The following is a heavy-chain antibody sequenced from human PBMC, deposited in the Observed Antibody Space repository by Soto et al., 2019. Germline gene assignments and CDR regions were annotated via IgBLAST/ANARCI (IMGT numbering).Heavy chain of an antibody. CDR2: IYASGHT. Sequence: PSETLSLTCSVSGGSISAFYWNWIRQPAGKEPEWIGRIYASGHTNYNPSLESRVTMSIDTSKHQFSLKLNSVSAADTAVYYCARSPSTSTMGFFDIWGQGTMVTVSS. J-gene: IGHJ3*02. CDR3: ARSPSTSTMGFFDI. CDR1: GGSISAFY. D-gene: IGHD3-10*01. V-gene: IGHV4-4*07.